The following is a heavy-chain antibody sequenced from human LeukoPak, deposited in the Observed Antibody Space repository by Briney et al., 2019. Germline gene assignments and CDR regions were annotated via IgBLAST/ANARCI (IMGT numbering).Heavy chain of an antibody. J-gene: IGHJ4*02. V-gene: IGHV3-11*05. D-gene: IGHD5-12*01. CDR3: ARDVLDSGYRPRAFDY. Sequence: GGSLRLSCAASGFTFSDYYMSWVRQAPGKGLEWVSYISSSSSHTNYTESVKGRFTISRDNAKNSLYLQMNSLRAEDTAVYYCARDVLDSGYRPRAFDYWGQGTLVTLSS. CDR1: GFTFSDYY. CDR2: ISSSSSHT.